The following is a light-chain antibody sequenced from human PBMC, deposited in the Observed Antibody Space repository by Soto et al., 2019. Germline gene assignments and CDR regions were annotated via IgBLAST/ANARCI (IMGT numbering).Light chain of an antibody. CDR3: QSYDSSLSGMV. V-gene: IGLV1-40*01. Sequence: QLVLTQPPSVSGAPGPRVTISCTGSSSNMGAGYEVHWYQPLPGTALQLLIYGDRYRPAGVPDRFSGSKSGTSVSLAITGMKAEDEAAYHGQSYDSSLSGMVFGGGTKLTVL. J-gene: IGLJ3*02. CDR2: GDR. CDR1: SSNMGAGYE.